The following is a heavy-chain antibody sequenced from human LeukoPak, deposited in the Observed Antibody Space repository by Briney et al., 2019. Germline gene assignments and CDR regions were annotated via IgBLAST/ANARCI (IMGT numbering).Heavy chain of an antibody. D-gene: IGHD3-10*01. J-gene: IGHJ4*02. V-gene: IGHV4-34*01. CDR3: ARRGYYGSGSYFFDY. CDR2: INHSGST. Sequence: TPSETLSLTCAVYGVSFSGYYWSWLRQPPGKGLEWIGEINHSGSTNYNPSLKSRVTISVDTSKNQFSLKLSSVTAADTAVYYCARRGYYGSGSYFFDYWGQGTLVTVSS. CDR1: GVSFSGYY.